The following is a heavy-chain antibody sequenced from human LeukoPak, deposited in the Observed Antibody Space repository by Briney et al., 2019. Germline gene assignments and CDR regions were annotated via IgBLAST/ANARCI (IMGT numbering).Heavy chain of an antibody. Sequence: GASVKVSCKASGYTFTGYYMHWVRQSPGQGLEWMGWMNPNSGNTGYAQKFQGRVTMTRNTSISTAYMELSSLRSEDTAVYYCLSGSYYYYGMDVWGQGTTVTVSS. CDR1: GYTFTGYY. J-gene: IGHJ6*02. CDR3: LSGSYYYYGMDV. CDR2: MNPNSGNT. V-gene: IGHV1-8*02.